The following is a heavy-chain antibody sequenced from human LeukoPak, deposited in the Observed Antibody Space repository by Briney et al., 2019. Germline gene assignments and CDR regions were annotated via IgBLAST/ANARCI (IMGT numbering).Heavy chain of an antibody. D-gene: IGHD3-3*01. V-gene: IGHV4-59*08. Sequence: PSETLSLTCTGSGGSISSYYWSWIRQPRGKGLEWIGYIYYSGSTNYNPSLKSRVTISVDTSKNQFSLKVTSVTAADTAVFYCARLANYDFWRGPYPHDAFDIWGQGTMVTVSS. CDR1: GGSISSYY. CDR3: ARLANYDFWRGPYPHDAFDI. J-gene: IGHJ3*02. CDR2: IYYSGST.